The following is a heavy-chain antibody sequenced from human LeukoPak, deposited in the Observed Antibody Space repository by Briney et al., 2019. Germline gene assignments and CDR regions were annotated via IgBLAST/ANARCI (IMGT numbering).Heavy chain of an antibody. V-gene: IGHV3-43*02. CDR2: ISGDGGST. CDR1: GFTFDDYA. CDR3: AKASIGYSSSWYVYSNYYYMDV. Sequence: GGSLRLSCAASGFTFDDYAMHWVRQAPGKGLEWVSLISGDGGSTYYADSVKSRFTISRDNSKNSLYLQMNSLRTEDTALYYCAKASIGYSSSWYVYSNYYYMDVWGKGTTVTVSS. J-gene: IGHJ6*03. D-gene: IGHD6-13*01.